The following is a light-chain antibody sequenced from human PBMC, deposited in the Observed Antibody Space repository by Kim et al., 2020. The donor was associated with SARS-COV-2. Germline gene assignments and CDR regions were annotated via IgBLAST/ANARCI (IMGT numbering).Light chain of an antibody. V-gene: IGKV3-20*01. CDR1: QSVTVN. CDR2: GAS. CDR3: QQYGAS. Sequence: TLTLSPVDIATLSCRASQSVTVNLAWYQQKPGQAPRLLIYGASTRATGIPDRFSGSGSGTDFTLTISRLEPEDFAVYYCQQYGASFGQGTKVDIK. J-gene: IGKJ1*01.